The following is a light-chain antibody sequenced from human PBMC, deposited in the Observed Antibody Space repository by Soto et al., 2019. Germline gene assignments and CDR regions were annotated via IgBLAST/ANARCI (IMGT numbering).Light chain of an antibody. CDR1: QSVSSSY. Sequence: MMMTQSPATLSVSPGERVTLSCRASQSVSSSYLAWYQQKPGQAPRLLIYGTSNRATGIPDRFSGSGSGTDFTLTFSRLEPEDFAVYYCEYYGTSITFGGGTKVDIK. CDR2: GTS. V-gene: IGKV3-20*01. J-gene: IGKJ4*01. CDR3: EYYGTSIT.